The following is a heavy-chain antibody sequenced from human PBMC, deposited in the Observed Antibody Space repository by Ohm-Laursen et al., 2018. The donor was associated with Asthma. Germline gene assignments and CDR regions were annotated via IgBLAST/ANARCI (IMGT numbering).Heavy chain of an antibody. D-gene: IGHD4-11*01. V-gene: IGHV4-39*01. Sequence: SDTLSLTCPVSGGSISNADYFWGWIRQSPETGLEWIGTMYYTGVTNYNPSLRSRATIFVDTYMNQFSLQLRSVTATDTAIYYCARLPTDYSIDYWGPESPVTVSS. CDR1: GGSISNADYF. CDR2: MYYTGVT. CDR3: ARLPTDYSIDY. J-gene: IGHJ4*02.